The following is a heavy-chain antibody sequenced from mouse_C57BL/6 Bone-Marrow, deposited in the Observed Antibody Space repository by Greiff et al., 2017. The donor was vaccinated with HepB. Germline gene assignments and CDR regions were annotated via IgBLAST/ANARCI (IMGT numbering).Heavy chain of an antibody. CDR3: AKCGSRHAMDY. V-gene: IGHV1-81*01. D-gene: IGHD1-1*01. J-gene: IGHJ4*01. CDR2: IYPRSGNT. Sequence: QVQLQQSGAELARPGASVKLSCKASGYTFPSYGISWVKQRTGQGLEWIGEIYPRSGNTYYNEKFKGKATLPADKSSSTAYMELRSLTSEDSAVYFCAKCGSRHAMDYWGQGTSVTVSS. CDR1: GYTFPSYG.